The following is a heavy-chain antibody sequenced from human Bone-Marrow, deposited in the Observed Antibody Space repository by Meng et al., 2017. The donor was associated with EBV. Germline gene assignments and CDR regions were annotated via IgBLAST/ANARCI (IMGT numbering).Heavy chain of an antibody. CDR2: INHSGST. J-gene: IGHJ4*02. Sequence: VQLQEWGAGLLKPSGTLYLPCAVYGGSFSGYYWSWIPQPPGKGLEWIGEINHSGSTNYNQSLKSRVTISVDTSKNQFSLKLSSVTAADTAVYYCARGRGYSSPNFDYWGQGTLVTVSS. V-gene: IGHV4-34*01. CDR1: GGSFSGYY. CDR3: ARGRGYSSPNFDY. D-gene: IGHD6-19*01.